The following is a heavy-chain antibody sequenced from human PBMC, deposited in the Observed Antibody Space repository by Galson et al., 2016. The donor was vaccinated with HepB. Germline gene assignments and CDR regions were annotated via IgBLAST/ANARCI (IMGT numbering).Heavy chain of an antibody. CDR1: GFNFNTFT. D-gene: IGHD6-19*01. Sequence: SLRLSCAASGFNFNTFTMHWVRQAPGKGLEWVSSISGGSEHSNYADSVKGRFAISRDNAVNSVYLEMNSLRADDSGVYFCARQVAGLSDWGQGSLVIVSS. J-gene: IGHJ4*02. CDR2: ISGGSEHS. V-gene: IGHV3-21*04. CDR3: ARQVAGLSD.